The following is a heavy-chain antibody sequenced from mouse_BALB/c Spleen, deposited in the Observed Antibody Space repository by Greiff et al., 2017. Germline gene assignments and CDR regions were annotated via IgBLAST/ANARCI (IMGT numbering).Heavy chain of an antibody. V-gene: IGHV2-9*02. Sequence: VQLVESGPGLVAPSQSLSITCTVSGFSLTSYGVHWVRQPPGKGLEWLGVIWAGGSTNYNSALMSRLSISKDNSKSQVFLKMNSLQTDDTAMYYCAIYDYDEAWFAYWGQGTLVTVSA. CDR3: AIYDYDEAWFAY. J-gene: IGHJ3*01. CDR2: IWAGGST. D-gene: IGHD2-4*01. CDR1: GFSLTSYG.